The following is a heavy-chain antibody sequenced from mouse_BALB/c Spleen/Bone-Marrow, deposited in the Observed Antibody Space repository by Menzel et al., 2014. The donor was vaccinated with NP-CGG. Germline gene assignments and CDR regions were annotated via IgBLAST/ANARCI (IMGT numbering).Heavy chain of an antibody. CDR3: ARDGTAY. CDR2: IWAGGST. Sequence: VQLQESGPGLVAPSQSLSITCTVSGFSLTSYGVHWVRQPPGKGLEWLGVIWAGGSTNYNSALMSRLSISKDNSKSQVFLKMSSLQTDDTATYYCARDGTAYWGQGTLVTVSA. D-gene: IGHD4-1*01. V-gene: IGHV2-9*02. J-gene: IGHJ3*01. CDR1: GFSLTSYG.